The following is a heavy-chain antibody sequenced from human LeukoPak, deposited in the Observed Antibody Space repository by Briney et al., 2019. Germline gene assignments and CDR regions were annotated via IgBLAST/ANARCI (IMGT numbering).Heavy chain of an antibody. CDR3: ARDPDSSDWVTRASYVDY. Sequence: PGGSLRLSCAASGFTFSSYGMHWVRQAPGKGLEWVAVIWYDGSNKYYADPVKGRFTISRDNSKNTLYLQMNSLRVEDTAVYYCARDPDSSDWVTRASYVDYWGQGTLVTVSS. J-gene: IGHJ4*02. V-gene: IGHV3-33*01. CDR1: GFTFSSYG. D-gene: IGHD3-22*01. CDR2: IWYDGSNK.